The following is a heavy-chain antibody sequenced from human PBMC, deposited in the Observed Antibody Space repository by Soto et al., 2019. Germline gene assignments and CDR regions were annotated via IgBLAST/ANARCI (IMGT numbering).Heavy chain of an antibody. CDR1: GGSMSPYY. V-gene: IGHV4-59*08. J-gene: IGHJ5*02. CDR2: IYHGGST. D-gene: IGHD3-22*01. Sequence: PSETLSLTCTVSGGSMSPYYWSWIRQPPGKGLEWIGSIYHGGSTYYNPSLNSRVTLSIDMTNNHVSLILNSVTAADTAVYYCARVGPWVPYYYDSSPYTFENWFDPWGQGTLVTVSS. CDR3: ARVGPWVPYYYDSSPYTFENWFDP.